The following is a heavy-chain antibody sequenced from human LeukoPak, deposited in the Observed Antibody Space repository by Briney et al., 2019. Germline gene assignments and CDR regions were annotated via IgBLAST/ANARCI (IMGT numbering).Heavy chain of an antibody. Sequence: TGGSLRLSCAGSGSTLSSYWIHWVRQGPGKGLVWVSRINTDGSTTTYGDSVKGRFTISRDNAKNTVFLQMNSLRAEDTAVYYCARAGSYRFDYWGQGTLVTVSS. CDR1: GSTLSSYW. V-gene: IGHV3-74*01. CDR3: ARAGSYRFDY. J-gene: IGHJ4*02. CDR2: INTDGSTT. D-gene: IGHD1-26*01.